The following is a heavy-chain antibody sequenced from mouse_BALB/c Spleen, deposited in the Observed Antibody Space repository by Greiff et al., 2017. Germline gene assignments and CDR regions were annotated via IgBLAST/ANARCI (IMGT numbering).Heavy chain of an antibody. CDR2: IWAGGST. Sequence: VQGVESGPGLVAPSQSLSITCTVSGFSLTSYGVHWVRQPPGKGLEWLGVIWAGGSTNYNSALMSRLSISKDNSKSQVFLKMNSLQTDDTAMYYCARDREYGSYDYDAFAYWGQGTLVTVSA. CDR1: GFSLTSYG. J-gene: IGHJ3*01. CDR3: ARDREYGSYDYDAFAY. V-gene: IGHV2-9*02. D-gene: IGHD2-4*01.